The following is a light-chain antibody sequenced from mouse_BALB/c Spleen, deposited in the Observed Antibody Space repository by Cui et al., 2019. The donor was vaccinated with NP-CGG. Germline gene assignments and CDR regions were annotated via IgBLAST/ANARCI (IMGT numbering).Light chain of an antibody. CDR3: TLWYSNHWV. CDR2: GTN. J-gene: IGLJ1*01. Sequence: HAVVTEVSALHTSPGETVTLTCRSSTGAVTTSNYANWVQEKPDHLFTGLIGGTNNRPPGVPARFSGSLIGDKAALTITGAQTEDEAIYFCTLWYSNHWVFGGGTKLTVL. CDR1: TGAVTTSNY. V-gene: IGLV1*01.